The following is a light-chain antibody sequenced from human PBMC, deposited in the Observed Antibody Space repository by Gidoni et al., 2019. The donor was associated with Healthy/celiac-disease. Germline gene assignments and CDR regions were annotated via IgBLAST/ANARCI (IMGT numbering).Light chain of an antibody. CDR1: QSVSSY. Sequence: EIVLTQSPATLSLSPGERATLSCRARQSVSSYLAWYQQKPGQAPRLLIYDASNRATGIPAMFSGSGSGTDFTLTISSLEPEDFAVYYCQQRSNWPRGTFGQGTKVEIK. V-gene: IGKV3-11*01. J-gene: IGKJ1*01. CDR3: QQRSNWPRGT. CDR2: DAS.